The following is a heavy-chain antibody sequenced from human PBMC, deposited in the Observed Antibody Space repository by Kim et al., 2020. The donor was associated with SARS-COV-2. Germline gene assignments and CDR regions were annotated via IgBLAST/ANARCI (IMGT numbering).Heavy chain of an antibody. Sequence: GGSLRLSCAASGFDFEDYAMHWVRQAPGKGLEWVACMSWNNGVTAYSDSVMGRFIISRDNAKRSLYLQMNTLRTEDTALYYCTRDKISRIYYYYYGMGVWGQGTTVTVSS. V-gene: IGHV3-9*01. J-gene: IGHJ6*01. CDR3: TRDKISRIYYYYYGMGV. D-gene: IGHD3-3*02. CDR2: MSWNNGVT. CDR1: GFDFEDYA.